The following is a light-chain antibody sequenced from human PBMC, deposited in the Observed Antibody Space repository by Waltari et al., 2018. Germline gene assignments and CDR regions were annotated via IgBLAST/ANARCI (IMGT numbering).Light chain of an antibody. Sequence: DIVMTLSPDSLPVSLGERATIDCKPSQSVLYSSNNKNYLAWYQQKPGQPPKLLIYWASTRESGVPDRFSGSGSGTDFTLTISSLQAEDVAVYYCQQYYSTPWTFGQGTKVEIK. CDR3: QQYYSTPWT. V-gene: IGKV4-1*01. J-gene: IGKJ1*01. CDR2: WAS. CDR1: QSVLYSSNNKNY.